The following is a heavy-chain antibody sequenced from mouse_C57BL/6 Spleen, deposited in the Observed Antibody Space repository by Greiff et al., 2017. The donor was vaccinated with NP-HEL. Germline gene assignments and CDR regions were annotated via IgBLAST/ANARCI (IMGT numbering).Heavy chain of an antibody. Sequence: VKLVESGAELVKPGASVKISCKASGYAFSSYWMNWVKQRPGKGLEWIGQIYPGDGDTNYNGKFKGKATLTADKSSSTAYMQLSSLTSEDSAVYFCASLTGTGYFDVWGTGTTVTVSS. D-gene: IGHD4-1*01. CDR1: GYAFSSYW. CDR2: IYPGDGDT. CDR3: ASLTGTGYFDV. J-gene: IGHJ1*03. V-gene: IGHV1-80*01.